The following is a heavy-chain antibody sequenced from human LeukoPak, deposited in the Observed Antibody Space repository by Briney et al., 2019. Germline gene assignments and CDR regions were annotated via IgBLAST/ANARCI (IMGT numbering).Heavy chain of an antibody. Sequence: GGSLRLSCAPSGFTFSSYGMHWARQAPVKGLEWVAFIRFDGSYRYYADSVKGRFTISRDNAKNSLYLQMNSLRAEDTAVYYCAREWFGELSFDYWGQGTLVTVSS. V-gene: IGHV3-30*02. CDR3: AREWFGELSFDY. J-gene: IGHJ4*02. CDR1: GFTFSSYG. CDR2: IRFDGSYR. D-gene: IGHD3-10*01.